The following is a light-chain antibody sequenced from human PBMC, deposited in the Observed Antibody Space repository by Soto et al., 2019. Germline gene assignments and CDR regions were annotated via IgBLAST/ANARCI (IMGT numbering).Light chain of an antibody. J-gene: IGKJ2*01. CDR3: QQYYSTPPYT. CDR1: QSVLYSSNNKNY. CDR2: WAS. V-gene: IGKV4-1*01. Sequence: DIVMTQSPDSLAVSLGERATINCKSSQSVLYSSNNKNYLAWYRQKPGQPPKLLIYWASIRESGVPDRISGSGSGTDFTLTISSLQAEDVAVYYCQQYYSTPPYTFGQGTKLKIK.